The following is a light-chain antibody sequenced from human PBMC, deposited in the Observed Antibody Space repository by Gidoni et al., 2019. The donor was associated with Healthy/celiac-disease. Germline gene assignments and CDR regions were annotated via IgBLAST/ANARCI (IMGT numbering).Light chain of an antibody. CDR1: QSISSY. CDR2: AAS. Sequence: EIQMTESPSSLSASVEDRVTITCRASQSISSYLNWYQQKPGKAPKLLIYAASSLQSGVPSRFSGSGSGTDFTLTISSLQPEDFATYYCQQSYSTPRTFXQXTKLEIK. J-gene: IGKJ2*01. CDR3: QQSYSTPRT. V-gene: IGKV1-39*01.